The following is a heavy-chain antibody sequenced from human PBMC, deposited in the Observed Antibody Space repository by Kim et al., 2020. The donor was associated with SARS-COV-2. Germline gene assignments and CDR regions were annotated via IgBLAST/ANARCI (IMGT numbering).Heavy chain of an antibody. CDR1: GFTFSSYW. J-gene: IGHJ3*02. Sequence: GGSLRLSCAASGFTFSSYWMHWVRQAPGKGLVWVSRINSDGSSTSYADSVKGRFTISRDNAKNTLYLQMNSLRAEDTAVYYCARRPLASYYYDSSGYYMDDAFDIWGQGTLVTVSS. CDR3: ARRPLASYYYDSSGYYMDDAFDI. CDR2: INSDGSST. D-gene: IGHD3-22*01. V-gene: IGHV3-74*01.